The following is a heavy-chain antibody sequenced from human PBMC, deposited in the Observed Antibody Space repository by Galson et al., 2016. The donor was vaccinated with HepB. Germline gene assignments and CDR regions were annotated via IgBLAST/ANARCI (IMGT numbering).Heavy chain of an antibody. CDR2: IYSGGDP. CDR1: GFTVGNNY. D-gene: IGHD5-12*01. Sequence: SLRLSCAASGFTVGNNYMSWVRQAPGKGLEWVSFIYSGGDPYYADSVKGRFTISKDNSINTLFLHMNSLIAEDTAVYYCARGPSGVATIGRGQGTLVTVSS. V-gene: IGHV3-53*01. J-gene: IGHJ4*02. CDR3: ARGPSGVATIG.